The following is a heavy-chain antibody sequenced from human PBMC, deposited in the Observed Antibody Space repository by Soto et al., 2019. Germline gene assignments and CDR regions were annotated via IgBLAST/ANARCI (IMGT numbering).Heavy chain of an antibody. CDR2: IYYSGST. V-gene: IGHV4-31*03. CDR1: GGSISSGGYY. Sequence: SETLSLTCTVSGGSISSGGYYWSWIRQHPGKGLEWIGYIYYSGSTYYNPSLKSRVTISVDTSKNQFSLKLSSVTAADTAVYYCARGTLGYCSGGSCQPGYFDYWGQGTLVTVSS. D-gene: IGHD2-15*01. J-gene: IGHJ4*02. CDR3: ARGTLGYCSGGSCQPGYFDY.